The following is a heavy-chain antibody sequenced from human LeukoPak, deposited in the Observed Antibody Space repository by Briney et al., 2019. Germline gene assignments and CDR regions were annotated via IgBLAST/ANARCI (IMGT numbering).Heavy chain of an antibody. CDR1: GFTFDDYA. V-gene: IGHV3-23*01. J-gene: IGHJ6*02. D-gene: IGHD6-13*01. CDR3: AKEGAAAGSKYYYYGMDV. Sequence: GGSLRLSCAASGFTFDDYAMSWVRQAPGKGLEWVSAISGSGGSTYYADSVKGRFTISRDNSKNTLYLQMNSLRAEDTAVYYCAKEGAAAGSKYYYYGMDVWGQGTTVTVSS. CDR2: ISGSGGST.